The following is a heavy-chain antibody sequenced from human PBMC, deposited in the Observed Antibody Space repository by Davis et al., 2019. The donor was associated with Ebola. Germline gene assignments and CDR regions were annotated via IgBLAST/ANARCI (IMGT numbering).Heavy chain of an antibody. Sequence: PSETLSLTCAVYGGSFSGYYWSWIRQPPGKGLEWIGYIYYSGSTNYNPSLKSRVTISVDTSKNQFSLKLSSVTAADTAVYYCATATSYYYHYMDVWGKGTTVTVSS. CDR2: IYYSGST. V-gene: IGHV4-59*01. J-gene: IGHJ6*03. CDR1: GGSFSGYY. CDR3: ATATSYYYHYMDV. D-gene: IGHD2-15*01.